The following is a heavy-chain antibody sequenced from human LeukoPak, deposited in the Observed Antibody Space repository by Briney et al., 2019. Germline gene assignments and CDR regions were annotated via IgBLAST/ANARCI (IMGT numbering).Heavy chain of an antibody. CDR3: ARSVVRGHGSYDY. CDR2: IYYSGST. D-gene: IGHD3-10*01. J-gene: IGHJ4*02. CDR1: GGSISSHY. Sequence: SETLSLTCTVSGGSISSHYWSWIRQPPGKGLEWIGYIYYSGSTNYNTSLKSRVTISVDTSKNQFSLKLSSVTAADTAVYYCARSVVRGHGSYDYWGQGTLVTVSS. V-gene: IGHV4-59*11.